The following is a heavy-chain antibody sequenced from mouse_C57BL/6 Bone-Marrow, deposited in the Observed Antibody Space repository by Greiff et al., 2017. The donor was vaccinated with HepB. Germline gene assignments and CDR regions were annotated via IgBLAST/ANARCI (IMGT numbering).Heavy chain of an antibody. Sequence: QVQLQQPGAELVKPGASVKLSCKASGYTFTSYWMHWVKQRPGQGLEWIGMIHTNSGSTNYNEKFKSKATLTVDKSSSTAYMQLSSLTSEDSAVYYCAREDYGSSYYFDYWGQGTTLTVSS. CDR3: AREDYGSSYYFDY. V-gene: IGHV1-64*01. J-gene: IGHJ2*01. CDR2: IHTNSGST. D-gene: IGHD1-1*01. CDR1: GYTFTSYW.